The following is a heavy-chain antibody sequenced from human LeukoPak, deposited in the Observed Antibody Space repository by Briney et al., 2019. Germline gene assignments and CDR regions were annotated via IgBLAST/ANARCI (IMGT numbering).Heavy chain of an antibody. J-gene: IGHJ4*02. CDR2: GGEI. CDR3: ASSYYYDSSGYYPIPSDY. D-gene: IGHD3-22*01. V-gene: IGHV3-30*07. Sequence: GGEIHYADSVRGRFTISRDNSKSTLSLQMNSLRAEDTAVYYCASSYYYDSSGYYPIPSDYWGQGTLVTVSS.